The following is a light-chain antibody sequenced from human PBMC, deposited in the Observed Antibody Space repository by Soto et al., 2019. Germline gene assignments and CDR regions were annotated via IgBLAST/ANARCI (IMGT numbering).Light chain of an antibody. J-gene: IGLJ1*01. CDR2: DVS. V-gene: IGLV2-14*01. CDR1: SSDVVGYNY. Sequence: QSVLTQPASVSGSPGQSITISCTGTSSDVVGYNYVSWYQKHPGKAPKFMIYDVSNRPSGVSNRFSGSKSGNTASLTISGLQAEDEADYYSSSYTTSNTRQIVFGTGTKLTVL. CDR3: SSYTTSNTRQIV.